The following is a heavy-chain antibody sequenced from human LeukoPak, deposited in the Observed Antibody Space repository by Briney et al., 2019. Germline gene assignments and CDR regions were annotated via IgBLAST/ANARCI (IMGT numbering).Heavy chain of an antibody. CDR1: GGSISSSSYY. V-gene: IGHV4-39*07. D-gene: IGHD3-10*01. CDR2: IYYSGST. Sequence: PSETLSLTCTVSGGSISSSSYYWGWIRQPPGKGLEWIGSIYYSGSTYYNPSLKSRVTISVDTSKNQFSLKLSSVTAADTAVYYCAGRFGELSYYYYYMDVWGKGTTVTVSS. J-gene: IGHJ6*03. CDR3: AGRFGELSYYYYYMDV.